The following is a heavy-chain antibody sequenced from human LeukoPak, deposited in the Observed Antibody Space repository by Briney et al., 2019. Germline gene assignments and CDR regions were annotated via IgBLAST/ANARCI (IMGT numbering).Heavy chain of an antibody. CDR1: GYSFSSYW. V-gene: IGHV5-51*01. D-gene: IGHD4-17*01. Sequence: PGESLKISCKGSGYSFSSYWIGWVRQMPGKGLEWMGIIYPGDSETRYSPSFQGQVTISADKSISTAFPQWSSLKASDTAMYYCARPGRATVTRLDYWGQGTLVTVTS. CDR2: IYPGDSET. J-gene: IGHJ4*02. CDR3: ARPGRATVTRLDY.